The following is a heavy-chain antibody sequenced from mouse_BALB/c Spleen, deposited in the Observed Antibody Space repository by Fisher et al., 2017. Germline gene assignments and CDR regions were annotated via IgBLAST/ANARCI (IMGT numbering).Heavy chain of an antibody. J-gene: IGHJ4*01. Sequence: VRFTISRDNAKNTLYLQMSSLKSEDTAMYYCARDRPYGSRYYAMDYWGQGTSVTVSS. V-gene: IGHV5-6-3*01. CDR3: ARDRPYGSRYYAMDY. D-gene: IGHD1-1*01.